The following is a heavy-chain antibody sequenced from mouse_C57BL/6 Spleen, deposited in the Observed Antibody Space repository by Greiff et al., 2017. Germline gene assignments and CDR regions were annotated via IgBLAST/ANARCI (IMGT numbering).Heavy chain of an antibody. CDR1: GYTFTSYW. D-gene: IGHD1-1*01. V-gene: IGHV1-55*01. CDR2: IYPGSGST. Sequence: QVQLQQPGAELVKPGASVKMSCKASGYTFTSYWITWVKQRPGQGLEWIEDIYPGSGSTNYNEKFKSKATLTVDTSSSTAYMQLSSLTSEDSAVYYCARGSTGVADDAMDYWGQGTSVTVSS. CDR3: ARGSTGVADDAMDY. J-gene: IGHJ4*01.